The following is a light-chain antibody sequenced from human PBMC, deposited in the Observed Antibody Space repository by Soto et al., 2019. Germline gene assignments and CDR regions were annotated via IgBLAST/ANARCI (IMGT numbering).Light chain of an antibody. CDR1: SGHSSYA. Sequence: QAVLTQSPSASASLGASVKLTCTLSSGHSSYAIAWHQQQPEKGPRYLMKLNSDGSHSKGDGIPDRFSGSSSGTERYLTISSLQSEDEADYYCQTWSTGIRVFGGGTKLTLL. CDR3: QTWSTGIRV. J-gene: IGLJ3*02. V-gene: IGLV4-69*01. CDR2: LNSDGSH.